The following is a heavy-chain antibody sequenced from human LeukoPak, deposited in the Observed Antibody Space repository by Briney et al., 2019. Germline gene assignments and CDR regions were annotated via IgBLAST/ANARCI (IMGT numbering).Heavy chain of an antibody. J-gene: IGHJ3*02. CDR1: GFTFNTHA. CDR2: ISGSGGST. Sequence: PGGSLRLSCAASGFTFNTHAMNWVRQAPGKGPEWVSVISGSGGSTYCADSVKGRFTISRDNSKNTLYLQMNSLRVEATAVYYCAKPPKGYQVSGSAFDIWGQGTLVTVSS. CDR3: AKPPKGYQVSGSAFDI. V-gene: IGHV3-23*01. D-gene: IGHD3-16*02.